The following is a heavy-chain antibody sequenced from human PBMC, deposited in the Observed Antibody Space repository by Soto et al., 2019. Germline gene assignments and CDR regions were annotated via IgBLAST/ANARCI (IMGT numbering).Heavy chain of an antibody. D-gene: IGHD4-17*01. CDR1: GFTFSSYG. Sequence: GGSLRLSCAASGFTFSSYGMHWVRQAPGKGLEWVAVISYDGSNKYYADSVKGRFTISRDNSKNTLYLQMNSLRAEDTAVYYCAKEPLSTVPSRFDYWGQGTLVTVSS. CDR3: AKEPLSTVPSRFDY. CDR2: ISYDGSNK. V-gene: IGHV3-30*18. J-gene: IGHJ4*02.